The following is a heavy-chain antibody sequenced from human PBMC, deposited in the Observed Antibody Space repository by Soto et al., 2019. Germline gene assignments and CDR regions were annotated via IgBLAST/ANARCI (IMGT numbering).Heavy chain of an antibody. Sequence: PGGSLRLSCAASGFTFSSYGMHWVRQAPGKGLEWVAVIWYDGSNKYYADPVKGRFTISRDNSKNTLYLQMNSLRAEDTAVYYCARDLRDGDFSSGYYTGVEFPDGMDVWGQGTTVTVSS. CDR3: ARDLRDGDFSSGYYTGVEFPDGMDV. V-gene: IGHV3-33*01. CDR2: IWYDGSNK. J-gene: IGHJ6*02. D-gene: IGHD3-3*01. CDR1: GFTFSSYG.